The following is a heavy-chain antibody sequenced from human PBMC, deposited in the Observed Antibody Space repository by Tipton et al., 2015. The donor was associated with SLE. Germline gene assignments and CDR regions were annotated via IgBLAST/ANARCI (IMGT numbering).Heavy chain of an antibody. D-gene: IGHD3-10*01. CDR1: GYYFSDYA. CDR3: ARTNREMTPAYYFFGH. CDR2: VSYDGSRS. J-gene: IGHJ4*02. Sequence: SLRLSCEGSGYYFSDYAMSWVRQAPGKGLEWVAFVSYDGSRSFYSDSVKGRFTISRDNSRSTLYLQMTSLRPDDAALYYCARTNREMTPAYYFFGHGGQGTQVTVSS. V-gene: IGHV3-30*04.